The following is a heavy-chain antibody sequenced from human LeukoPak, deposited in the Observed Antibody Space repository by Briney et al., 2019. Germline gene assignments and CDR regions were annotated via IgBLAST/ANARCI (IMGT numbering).Heavy chain of an antibody. CDR3: ARGDYYDSGTSFIDAFDI. Sequence: GGSLRLSCAVSGFTISNYWMSWVRQAPGKGQEWVANIKQDGSEKFYVDSVKGRFTISRDNAKNSLFLQMNSLRAEDTAVYYCARGDYYDSGTSFIDAFDIWGQGTMVTVSS. CDR1: GFTISNYW. V-gene: IGHV3-7*01. CDR2: IKQDGSEK. D-gene: IGHD3-10*01. J-gene: IGHJ3*02.